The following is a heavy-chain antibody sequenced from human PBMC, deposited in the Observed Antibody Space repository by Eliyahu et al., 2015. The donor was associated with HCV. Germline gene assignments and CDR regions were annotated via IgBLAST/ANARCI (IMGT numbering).Heavy chain of an antibody. CDR1: GGSITTYX. V-gene: IGHV4-59*01. Sequence: QVQLQESGPGLVKPSETLSLTCPVXGGSITTYXWSWIRQPPGKGLEWIGYIHYRGSTNYNPSLKSRVTIXVDTSKNQFSLKVTSVTAADTAVYYCASGGGGIAVAGTGGWFDPWGQGTLVTVSS. CDR3: ASGGGGIAVAGTGGWFDP. CDR2: IHYRGST. D-gene: IGHD6-19*01. J-gene: IGHJ5*02.